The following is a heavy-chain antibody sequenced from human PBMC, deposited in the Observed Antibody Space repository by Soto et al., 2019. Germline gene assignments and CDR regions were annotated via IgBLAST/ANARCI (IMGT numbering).Heavy chain of an antibody. CDR2: INPSGGSP. CDR1: GYTFTSYC. J-gene: IGHJ6*02. CDR3: PREGESRDYGMDV. V-gene: IGHV1-46*01. Sequence: ASVKVSCKASGYTFTSYCMHWVRQAPGQGLEWMGIINPSGGSPSYAQKFQGRVTMTRDTSTSTVYMELSTLRPEDPAVYYSPREGESRDYGMDVCGRVTTVT.